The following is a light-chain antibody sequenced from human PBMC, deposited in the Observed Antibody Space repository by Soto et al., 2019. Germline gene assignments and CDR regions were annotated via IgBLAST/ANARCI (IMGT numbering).Light chain of an antibody. CDR2: SNS. Sequence: QSVLTQPPSASGTPGQRVTISCSGSSSNIGSNIVNWYQQLPGTAPKLLIYSNSQRPSGVSNRFSASKSGNTASLTISGLQAEDGADYYCSSYTTRSTYVFGTGTKLTVL. V-gene: IGLV1-44*01. CDR1: SSNIGSNI. J-gene: IGLJ1*01. CDR3: SSYTTRSTYV.